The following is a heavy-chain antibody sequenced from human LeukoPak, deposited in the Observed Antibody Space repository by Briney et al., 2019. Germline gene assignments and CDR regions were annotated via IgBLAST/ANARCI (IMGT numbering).Heavy chain of an antibody. J-gene: IGHJ3*02. V-gene: IGHV3-7*01. D-gene: IGHD6-13*01. CDR3: ARDNSIWDGAFDI. CDR2: IKRDGSEK. CDR1: GFTFSSYW. Sequence: GGSLRLSCAASGFTFSSYWMSWVRQAPGKGLEWVANIKRDGSEKYYVGSVKGRFTISRDNAKNSLSLQMNSLRAEDTAIYYCARDNSIWDGAFDIWGRGTMVTVSS.